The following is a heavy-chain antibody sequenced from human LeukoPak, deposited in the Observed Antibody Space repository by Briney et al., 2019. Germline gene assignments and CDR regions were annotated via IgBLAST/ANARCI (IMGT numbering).Heavy chain of an antibody. V-gene: IGHV3-21*01. CDR2: ISSSSSYI. J-gene: IGHJ4*02. D-gene: IGHD3-10*01. CDR1: GFTFSSYS. Sequence: PGGSLRLSCAASGFTFSSYSMNWVRQAPGKGLEWVSSISSSSSYIYYADSVKGRFTISRDNAKNSLYLQINSLRAEDTAVYYCARVGYGSGSYFESEYFDYWGQGTLVTVPS. CDR3: ARVGYGSGSYFESEYFDY.